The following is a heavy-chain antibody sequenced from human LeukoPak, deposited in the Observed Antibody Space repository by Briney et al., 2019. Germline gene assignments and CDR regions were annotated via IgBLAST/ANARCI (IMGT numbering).Heavy chain of an antibody. CDR1: GFTFGDYA. CDR2: IRRKAYGATT. V-gene: IGHV3-49*04. Sequence: GGSLRLSCTASGFTFGDYAMSWVRQAPGKGLEWISLIRRKAYGATTEYAASVKGRFTISRDDSKSIAYLQMNSLKTEDTAIYYCTCDSGYYRFGSWGQGTLVTVSS. CDR3: TCDSGYYRFGS. J-gene: IGHJ4*02. D-gene: IGHD3-22*01.